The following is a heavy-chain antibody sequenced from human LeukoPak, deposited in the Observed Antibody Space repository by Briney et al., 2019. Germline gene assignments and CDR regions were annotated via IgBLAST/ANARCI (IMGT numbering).Heavy chain of an antibody. CDR2: ISSNGGRT. J-gene: IGHJ4*02. CDR1: GFTFSSYA. D-gene: IGHD6-6*01. CDR3: VRGSTSSGFDY. Sequence: GGSLRLSCSASGFTFSSYAMHWVRQAPGKGLEYVSLISSNGGRTAYAELVKGRFTISRDSSKNTLYLQMSGLRAEDTAVYYCVRGSTSSGFDYWGQGTLVTVSS. V-gene: IGHV3-64D*09.